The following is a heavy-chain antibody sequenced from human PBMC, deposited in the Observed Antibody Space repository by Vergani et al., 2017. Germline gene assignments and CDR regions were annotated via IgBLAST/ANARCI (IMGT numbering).Heavy chain of an antibody. CDR1: GFTFDDYA. D-gene: IGHD3-22*01. CDR3: ARGVDYYGSRGYYWDY. Sequence: EVQLVESGGGLVQPGRSLRLSCAASGFTFDDYAMHWVRQAPGKGLEWVSGISWNSGSIGYADSVKGRFTISRDNAKNSLYLQMNSLRAEDTAVYYCARGVDYYGSRGYYWDYWGQGTLVTVSS. CDR2: ISWNSGSI. J-gene: IGHJ4*02. V-gene: IGHV3-9*01.